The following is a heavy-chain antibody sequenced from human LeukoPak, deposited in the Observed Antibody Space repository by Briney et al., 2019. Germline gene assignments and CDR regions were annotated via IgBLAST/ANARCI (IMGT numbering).Heavy chain of an antibody. J-gene: IGHJ4*02. D-gene: IGHD5-18*01. CDR1: GFTFGDYA. V-gene: IGHV3-49*03. Sequence: GGSLRLSCTASGFTFGDYAMSWFRQAPGKGLEWVGFIRSKAYGGTTEYAASVKGRFTISRDDSKSIAYLQMNSLKTEDTAVYYCTRDGKYSYGPSFDYWGQGTLVTVSS. CDR3: TRDGKYSYGPSFDY. CDR2: IRSKAYGGTT.